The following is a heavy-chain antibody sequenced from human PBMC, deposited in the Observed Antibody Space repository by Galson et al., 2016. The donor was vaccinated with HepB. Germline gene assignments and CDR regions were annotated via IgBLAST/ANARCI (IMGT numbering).Heavy chain of an antibody. CDR1: GYKFTGKW. V-gene: IGHV5-51*01. J-gene: IGHJ2*01. CDR3: ARSACSGGAGYSFWYFDI. D-gene: IGHD2-15*01. CDR2: IYPGDSDT. Sequence: QSGAEVKKPGESLKISCTTSGYKFTGKWIGWVRQKPGKGLEWMGIIYPGDSDTRYSPSFQGQVTISADKSTNTAHLQWSSLEASDTATYYCARSACSGGAGYSFWYFDIWGRGTPVSVSS.